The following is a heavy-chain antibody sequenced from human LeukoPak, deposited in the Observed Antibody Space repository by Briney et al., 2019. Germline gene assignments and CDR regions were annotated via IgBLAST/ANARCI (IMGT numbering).Heavy chain of an antibody. CDR1: GFTFSSYA. CDR2: ISGSGGST. J-gene: IGHJ4*02. Sequence: PGGSLRLSCAASGFTFSSYAMSWVRQAPGKGLEWVSAISGSGGSTYYADSVKGRFTISRDNAKNSLYLQMNSLRAEDTAVYYCARLNYGDYGTFEYWGQGTLVTVSS. D-gene: IGHD4-17*01. CDR3: ARLNYGDYGTFEY. V-gene: IGHV3-23*01.